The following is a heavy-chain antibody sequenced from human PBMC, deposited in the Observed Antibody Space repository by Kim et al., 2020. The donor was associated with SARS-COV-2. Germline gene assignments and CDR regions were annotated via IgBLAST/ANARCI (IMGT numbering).Heavy chain of an antibody. Sequence: SVKVSCKASGGTFSSYAISWVRQAPGQGLEWMGGIIPIFGTANYAQKFQGRVTITTDESTSTAYMELSSLRSEDTAVYYCARDLGVGATTRTFDYWGQGTLVTVSS. CDR3: ARDLGVGATTRTFDY. J-gene: IGHJ4*02. D-gene: IGHD1-26*01. CDR2: IIPIFGTA. CDR1: GGTFSSYA. V-gene: IGHV1-69*05.